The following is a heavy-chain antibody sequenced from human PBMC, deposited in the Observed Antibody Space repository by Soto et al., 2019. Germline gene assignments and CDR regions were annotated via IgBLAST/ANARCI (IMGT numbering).Heavy chain of an antibody. Sequence: ASVKVSCKASGYTFTSYYMHWVRQAPGQGLEWMGIINPSGGSTSYAQKFQGRVTMTRDTSTSTVYMELSSLRSEDTAVYYCARDLKEDGRSYWYFDLWGRVTLVTVSS. CDR1: GYTFTSYY. D-gene: IGHD2-15*01. CDR2: INPSGGST. J-gene: IGHJ2*01. V-gene: IGHV1-46*01. CDR3: ARDLKEDGRSYWYFDL.